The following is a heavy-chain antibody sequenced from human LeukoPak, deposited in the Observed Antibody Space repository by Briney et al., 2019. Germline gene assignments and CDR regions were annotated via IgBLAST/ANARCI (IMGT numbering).Heavy chain of an antibody. D-gene: IGHD6-19*01. CDR1: GFTFSSYG. V-gene: IGHV3-30*18. CDR3: AKDRAGGTYFDY. J-gene: IGHJ4*02. CDR2: ISYDGSNK. Sequence: GGSLRPSCAASGFTFSSYGMHWVRQAPGKGLEWVAVISYDGSNKYYADSVKGRFTISRDNSKNTLYLQMNSLRAEDTAVYYCAKDRAGGTYFDYWGQGTLVTVSS.